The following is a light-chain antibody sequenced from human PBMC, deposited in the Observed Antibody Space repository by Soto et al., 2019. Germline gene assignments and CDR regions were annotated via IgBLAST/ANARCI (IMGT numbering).Light chain of an antibody. CDR2: AAS. CDR1: QSISSY. V-gene: IGKV1-39*01. J-gene: IGKJ2*01. Sequence: DIQMTQSPSSLSASVGDRVTITCRASQSISSYLNWYQQKPGKAPKLLIYAASSLQSGVPSRFSGSGSGTDFTLTISSLQPEDFATYYCQQSYSTPRYTFGQGTKVDI. CDR3: QQSYSTPRYT.